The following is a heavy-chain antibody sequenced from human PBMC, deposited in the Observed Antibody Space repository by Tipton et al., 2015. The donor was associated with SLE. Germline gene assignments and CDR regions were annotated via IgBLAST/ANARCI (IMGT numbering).Heavy chain of an antibody. CDR2: IYYSGTT. CDR3: ARHGYSDYGIDY. V-gene: IGHV4-59*08. D-gene: IGHD4-11*01. Sequence: TLSLTCTVSGGSIGTDYWSWIRQPPGKGLEWIGYIYYSGTTNYNPSLKSRVTISVDTSKNQFSLKLNSVTAADTAVYYCARHGYSDYGIDYWGQGTLVTVSP. J-gene: IGHJ4*02. CDR1: GGSIGTDY.